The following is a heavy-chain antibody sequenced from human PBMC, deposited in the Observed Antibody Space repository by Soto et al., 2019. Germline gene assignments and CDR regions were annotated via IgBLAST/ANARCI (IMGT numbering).Heavy chain of an antibody. CDR1: GASISSTCW. V-gene: IGHV4-4*02. CDR3: ARVGISTSRYGMDV. D-gene: IGHD2-2*01. J-gene: IGHJ6*02. Sequence: QVQLQESGPGLVKPSGTLSLTCAVSGASISSTCWWTWVRQPPGKGMEWSGEIYYSGSTNYNPSLKSRATISVDKRANQLSRKVSDGTAAGAAVYYCARVGISTSRYGMDVWGPGTTVTVSS. CDR2: IYYSGST.